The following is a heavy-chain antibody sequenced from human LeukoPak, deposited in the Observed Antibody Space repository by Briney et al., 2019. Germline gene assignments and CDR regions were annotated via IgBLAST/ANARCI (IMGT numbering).Heavy chain of an antibody. Sequence: GGSLRLSCVASGFTFSNYDMNWVRQAPGKGLEWVSAISGSGGSTYYADSVKGRFTISRDNAKNSQYLQMNSLRAEDTAVYYCARDPWTNSDYDGFDYWGQGTLVTVSS. V-gene: IGHV3-23*01. J-gene: IGHJ4*02. CDR1: GFTFSNYD. D-gene: IGHD5-12*01. CDR2: ISGSGGST. CDR3: ARDPWTNSDYDGFDY.